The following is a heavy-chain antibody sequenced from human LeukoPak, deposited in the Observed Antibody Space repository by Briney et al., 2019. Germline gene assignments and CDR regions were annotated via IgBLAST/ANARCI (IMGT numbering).Heavy chain of an antibody. D-gene: IGHD3-22*01. J-gene: IGHJ4*02. CDR3: ARDPNPGSGYSFPLY. CDR2: INPSGGST. Sequence: GASVKVSCKASGYTFTSYYMHWVRQAPGQGLEWMGIINPSGGSTSYAQKFQGRVTMTRDMSTSTVYMELSSLRSEDTAVYYCARDPNPGSGYSFPLYWGQGTLVTVSS. V-gene: IGHV1-46*01. CDR1: GYTFTSYY.